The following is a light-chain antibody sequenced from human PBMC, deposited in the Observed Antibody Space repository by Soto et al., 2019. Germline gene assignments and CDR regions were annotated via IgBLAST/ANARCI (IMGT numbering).Light chain of an antibody. CDR3: ATRDDSLSGHVV. V-gene: IGLV1-47*01. CDR1: SSNIRSNY. CDR2: RND. J-gene: IGLJ2*01. Sequence: QSVLTQPPSASGTPGQRITIYCSGSSSNIRSNYVYWYQQFPGTAPKFLIYRNDQRPSGVPDRFSGSKSGTSASLAISGLRSEDEAAYYWATRDDSLSGHVVFGGGTKVTVL.